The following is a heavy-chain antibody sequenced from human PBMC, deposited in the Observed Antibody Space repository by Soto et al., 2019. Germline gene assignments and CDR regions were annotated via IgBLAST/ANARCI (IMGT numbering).Heavy chain of an antibody. Sequence: SETLSLTCTVSGGSISSGDYYWSWIRQPPGKGLEWIGYIYYSGSTYYNPSLKSRVTISVDTSKNQFSLKLSSVTAADTAVYYCVRGTTMVRGVINNWFDPWGQGTLVTSPQ. V-gene: IGHV4-30-4*01. D-gene: IGHD3-10*01. CDR3: VRGTTMVRGVINNWFDP. CDR2: IYYSGST. J-gene: IGHJ5*02. CDR1: GGSISSGDYY.